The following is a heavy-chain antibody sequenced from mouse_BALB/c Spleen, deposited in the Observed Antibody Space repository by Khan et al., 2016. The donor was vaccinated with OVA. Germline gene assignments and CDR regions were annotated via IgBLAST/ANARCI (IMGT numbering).Heavy chain of an antibody. CDR1: GFTFSSFV. CDR3: ATGTYGWFAY. Sequence: EVELVESGGVLVEPGGSLKLSCAASGFTFSSFVMSWVRQTPEKRLEWVATISSAATYTYYPDSVKGRFTISRDNAKNTLYLQMNSLRYDDTAIYYCATGTYGWFAYWGQGTLFTVST. V-gene: IGHV5-9-1*01. J-gene: IGHJ3*01. D-gene: IGHD1-1*02. CDR2: ISSAATYT.